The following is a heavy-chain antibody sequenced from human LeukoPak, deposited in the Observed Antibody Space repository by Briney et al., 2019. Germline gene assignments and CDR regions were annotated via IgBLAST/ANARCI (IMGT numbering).Heavy chain of an antibody. Sequence: GGSLRLSCAASRFTFSSYAMSWVRQAPGKELEWVSTISGGGGSTYYADSVKGRFTISRDNSKNTLYLQMNSLRADDTAVYYCARSPTAINGYFDPWGQGTLVTVSS. CDR3: ARSPTAINGYFDP. V-gene: IGHV3-23*01. D-gene: IGHD2-2*01. CDR2: ISGGGGST. J-gene: IGHJ5*02. CDR1: RFTFSSYA.